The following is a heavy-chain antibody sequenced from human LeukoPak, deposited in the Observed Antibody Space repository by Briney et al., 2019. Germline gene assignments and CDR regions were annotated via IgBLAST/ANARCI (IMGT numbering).Heavy chain of an antibody. J-gene: IGHJ4*02. CDR2: ITPSGST. D-gene: IGHD3-22*01. CDR3: ASSFYYDSRDY. V-gene: IGHV4-34*01. Sequence: SETLSLTCVVSGGSFSGYFWSWIRQPPGQGLEWIGEITPSGSTNYSPSLKSRVSISIDTSKKKLSLRLTSVTAADSAVYYCASSFYYDSRDYWGQGTLVTVSS. CDR1: GGSFSGYF.